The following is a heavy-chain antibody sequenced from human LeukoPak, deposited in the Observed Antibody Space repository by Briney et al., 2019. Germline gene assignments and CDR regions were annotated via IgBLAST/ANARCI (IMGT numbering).Heavy chain of an antibody. V-gene: IGHV3-23*01. CDR3: AAYCSSASCLIDY. Sequence: GGSLRLSCAAFGFTVSNNYMSWVRQAPGTGLEWVSGISGSGGSTYYADSVKGRFTISRDNSKNTLHLQMNSLRAEDSAVYYCAAYCSSASCLIDYWGQGTLVTVSS. D-gene: IGHD2-2*01. CDR1: GFTVSNNY. J-gene: IGHJ4*02. CDR2: ISGSGGST.